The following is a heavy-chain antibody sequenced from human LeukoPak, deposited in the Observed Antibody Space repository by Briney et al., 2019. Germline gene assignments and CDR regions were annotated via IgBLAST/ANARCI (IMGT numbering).Heavy chain of an antibody. Sequence: GASVKVSCKASGGTFSSYAISWVRQAPGQGLEWMGGIIPIFGTANYAQKFQGRVTITADESTSTAYMELSSLRSEDTAVYYCARDTSLRQLRPGSYFDYWGQGTLVTVSS. CDR1: GGTFSSYA. CDR3: ARDTSLRQLRPGSYFDY. CDR2: IIPIFGTA. V-gene: IGHV1-69*13. J-gene: IGHJ4*02. D-gene: IGHD2-2*01.